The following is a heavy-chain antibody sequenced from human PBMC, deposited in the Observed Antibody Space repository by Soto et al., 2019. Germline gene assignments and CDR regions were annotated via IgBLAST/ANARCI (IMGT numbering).Heavy chain of an antibody. CDR2: IYWNDFK. J-gene: IGHJ3*02. V-gene: IGHV2-5*01. CDR3: AHSDLPSRSSAGGAFDI. D-gene: IGHD6-6*01. Sequence: QITLKESGPTLVKPTQTLTLACTFSGFSLSTSGVGVGWIRQPPGKALDLLALIYWNDFKRYSSSLKSRLTLTKDTSKNQVVLTITNMDPVDTATYYCAHSDLPSRSSAGGAFDIWGQGTMVTVSS. CDR1: GFSLSTSGVG.